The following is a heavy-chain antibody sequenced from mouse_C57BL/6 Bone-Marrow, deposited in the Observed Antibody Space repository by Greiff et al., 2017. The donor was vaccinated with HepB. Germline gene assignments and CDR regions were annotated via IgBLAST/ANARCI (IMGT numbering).Heavy chain of an antibody. CDR3: ARRYYGSSYRGYAMDY. V-gene: IGHV5-12*01. J-gene: IGHJ4*01. Sequence: EVHLVESGGGLVQPGGSLKLSCAASGFTFSDYYMYWVRQTPEKRLEWVAYISNGGGSTYYPDTVKGRCTISRDNAKNTLYLQMSRLKSEDTAMYYCARRYYGSSYRGYAMDYWGQGTSVTVSS. CDR1: GFTFSDYY. CDR2: ISNGGGST. D-gene: IGHD1-1*01.